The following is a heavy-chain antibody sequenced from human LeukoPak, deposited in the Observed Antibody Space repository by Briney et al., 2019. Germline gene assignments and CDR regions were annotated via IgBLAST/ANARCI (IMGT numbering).Heavy chain of an antibody. Sequence: GGSLRLSCAASGFTFSSYSMNWVRQAPGKGLEWVSYIDSSGRTIFYGDSVKGRFTISRDNVKNSLYLQMNSLRDEDTAVYYCTRDTTGVRGVIRFDYWGQGALVTVSS. D-gene: IGHD3-10*01. CDR3: TRDTTGVRGVIRFDY. V-gene: IGHV3-48*02. CDR2: IDSSGRTI. CDR1: GFTFSSYS. J-gene: IGHJ4*02.